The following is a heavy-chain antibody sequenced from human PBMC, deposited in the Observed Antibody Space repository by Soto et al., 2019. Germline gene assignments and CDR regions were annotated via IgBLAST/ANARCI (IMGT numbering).Heavy chain of an antibody. CDR1: GGSISSYY. Sequence: QVQLQESGPGLVKPSETLSLTCTVSGGSISSYYWSWIRQPPGKGLEWIGYIYYSGSTNYNPSLKSRVPISVDTSKNQFSLKLSSVTAADTAVYYCARDRPHYYWGQGTLVTVSS. CDR3: ARDRPHYY. CDR2: IYYSGST. J-gene: IGHJ4*02. V-gene: IGHV4-59*01.